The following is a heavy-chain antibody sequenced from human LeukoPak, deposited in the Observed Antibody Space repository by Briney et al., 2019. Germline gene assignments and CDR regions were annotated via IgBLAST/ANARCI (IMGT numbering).Heavy chain of an antibody. V-gene: IGHV1-46*01. CDR3: AREEFGGYFDY. D-gene: IGHD2-15*01. Sequence: ASVKVSCKASGYTFTSYYMHWVRQAPGQGHEWMGVSNPSGVGTNYAQKFQGRVTMTRDTSTTTVYMELSSLKSEDNALYYCAREEFGGYFDYWGQGTMVTVSS. CDR2: SNPSGVGT. CDR1: GYTFTSYY. J-gene: IGHJ4*02.